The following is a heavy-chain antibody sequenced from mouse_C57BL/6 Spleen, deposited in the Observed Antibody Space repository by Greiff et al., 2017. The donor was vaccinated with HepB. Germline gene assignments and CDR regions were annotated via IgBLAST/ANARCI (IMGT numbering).Heavy chain of an antibody. CDR2: ISGGGGNT. CDR1: GFTFSSYT. CDR3: ARQEYYGNYDAMDY. D-gene: IGHD2-1*01. Sequence: DVKLVESGGGLVKPGGSLKLSCAASGFTFSSYTMSWVRQTPEKRLEWVATISGGGGNTYYPDSVKGRFTISRDNAKNTLYLQMSSLRSEDTALYYCARQEYYGNYDAMDYWGQGTSVTVSS. J-gene: IGHJ4*01. V-gene: IGHV5-9*01.